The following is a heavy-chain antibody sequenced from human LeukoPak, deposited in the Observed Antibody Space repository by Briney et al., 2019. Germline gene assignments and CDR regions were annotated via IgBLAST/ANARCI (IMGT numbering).Heavy chain of an antibody. J-gene: IGHJ4*02. D-gene: IGHD3-22*01. CDR1: GYTFTSYY. Sequence: ASVKVSCKASGYTFTSYYMHWVRQAPGQGLEWMGIINPSGGSTSYAQKFQGRVTMTRDTSTSTVYMELSSLRSEDTAVYYCARVVPTDSSGYYHPHYFDYWGQGTLVTVSS. CDR2: INPSGGST. V-gene: IGHV1-46*01. CDR3: ARVVPTDSSGYYHPHYFDY.